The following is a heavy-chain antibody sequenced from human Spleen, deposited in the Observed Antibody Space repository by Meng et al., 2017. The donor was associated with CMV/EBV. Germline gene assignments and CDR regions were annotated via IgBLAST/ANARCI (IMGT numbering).Heavy chain of an antibody. V-gene: IGHV3-7*01. CDR2: IKLDESGK. J-gene: IGHJ6*02. CDR3: ARDLGTASYQFLYAHNYYGMDV. CDR1: GFRFNNYW. D-gene: IGHD2-2*02. Sequence: GESLKISCVASGFRFNNYWMTWVRQAPGKGLEWVANIKLDESGKDYLDSVRGRFTISRDNTKNSVYLQMNSLRPEDTAVYFCARDLGTASYQFLYAHNYYGMDVWGQGTTVTVSS.